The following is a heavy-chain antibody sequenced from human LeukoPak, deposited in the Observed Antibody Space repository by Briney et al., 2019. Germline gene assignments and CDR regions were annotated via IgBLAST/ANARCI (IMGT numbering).Heavy chain of an antibody. CDR1: GDSVSSNSAA. V-gene: IGHV6-1*01. Sequence: SQTLSLTCAISGDSVSSNSAAWNWIRQSPSRGLEWLGRTYYRSKWYNDYAVSVKSRITINPDTSKNQFSLQLNSVTPEDTAVYYCARGQHLDDVLLWFGEFEDAFDIWGQGTMVTVSS. CDR2: TYYRSKWYN. J-gene: IGHJ3*02. CDR3: ARGQHLDDVLLWFGEFEDAFDI. D-gene: IGHD3-10*01.